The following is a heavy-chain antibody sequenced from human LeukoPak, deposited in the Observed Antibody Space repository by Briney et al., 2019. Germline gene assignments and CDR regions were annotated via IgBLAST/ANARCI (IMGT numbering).Heavy chain of an antibody. CDR3: ARDLGGWFDP. Sequence: ASVKVSCKASGYTFSSYGISWLRQAPGQGLEWMGWISAYNGNTNYAQKYQGRVTMTTDTSTSTVYMELRSLRSDDTAVYYCARDLGGWFDPWGQGTLVTVSS. CDR2: ISAYNGNT. V-gene: IGHV1-18*01. D-gene: IGHD3-10*01. CDR1: GYTFSSYG. J-gene: IGHJ5*02.